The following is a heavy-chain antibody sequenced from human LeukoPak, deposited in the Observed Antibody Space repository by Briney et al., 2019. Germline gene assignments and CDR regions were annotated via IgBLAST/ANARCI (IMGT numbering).Heavy chain of an antibody. CDR3: VRTGEATTVCDA. D-gene: IGHD4-17*01. V-gene: IGHV4-59*08. J-gene: IGHJ5*02. CDR1: GGSISSYY. CDR2: IYYSGST. Sequence: SETLSLTCTVSGGSISSYYWSWIRQPPGKGLEWIGYIYYSGSTNYNPSLKSRVTISVDTSKNQFSLKLSSVTAADTAVYYCVRTGEATTVCDAWGQGNLVTVSS.